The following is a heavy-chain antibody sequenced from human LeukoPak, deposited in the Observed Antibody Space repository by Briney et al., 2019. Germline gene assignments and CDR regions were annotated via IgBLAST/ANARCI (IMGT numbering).Heavy chain of an antibody. J-gene: IGHJ4*02. V-gene: IGHV3-21*01. CDR3: AKDVDYDILTGLLDY. CDR2: ISSSSSYI. Sequence: GGSLRLSCAASGFTFSSYSMNWVRQAPGKGLEWVSSISSSSSYIYYADSVKGRFTISRDNAKNSLYLQMNSLRAEDTAVYYCAKDVDYDILTGLLDYWGQGTLVTVSS. D-gene: IGHD3-9*01. CDR1: GFTFSSYS.